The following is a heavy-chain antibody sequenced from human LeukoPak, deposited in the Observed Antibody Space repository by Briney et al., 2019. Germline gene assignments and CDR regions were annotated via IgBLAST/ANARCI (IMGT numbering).Heavy chain of an antibody. CDR3: ARSHDHLWGNYPDY. D-gene: IGHD3-16*01. V-gene: IGHV4/OR15-8*01. Sequence: PSETLSLTCDVSGGSIDSTNWWNWVRQPPGKGLEWIGEIHHDGRINYNPSLKSRVTLSVDKSKNQFSLRLNSVAAADTAMYYCARSHDHLWGNYPDYWGQGTLVTVSS. CDR1: GGSIDSTNW. J-gene: IGHJ4*02. CDR2: IHHDGRI.